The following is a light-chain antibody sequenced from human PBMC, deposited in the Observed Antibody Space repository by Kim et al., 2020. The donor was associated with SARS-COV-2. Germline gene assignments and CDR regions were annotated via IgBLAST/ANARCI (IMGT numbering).Light chain of an antibody. CDR1: SSDVGTYKY. CDR2: EVS. Sequence: QSVLTQPASVSGSPGQSITISCTGTSSDVGTYKYVSWYQQHPGKAPKLVIYEVSNRPSGVSNRFSGSKSGNTASLTISGLQAEDEADYYCSSYIRGSTNYVFGTGTKVTVL. J-gene: IGLJ1*01. CDR3: SSYIRGSTNYV. V-gene: IGLV2-14*01.